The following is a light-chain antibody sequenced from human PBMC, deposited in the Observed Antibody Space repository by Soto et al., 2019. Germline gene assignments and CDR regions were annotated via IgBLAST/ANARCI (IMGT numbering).Light chain of an antibody. Sequence: EIFFTQSPFTLSLSTGERATLSCRASQSVTNYIAWYQQRPGQATRLLIYDASNRATGVPARFSGSGCGSDFTLTISRREPEDSAVYYYQQHGSTSTWTFGQGTKVDIK. J-gene: IGKJ1*01. CDR2: DAS. CDR3: QQHGSTSTWT. V-gene: IGKV3-11*01. CDR1: QSVTNY.